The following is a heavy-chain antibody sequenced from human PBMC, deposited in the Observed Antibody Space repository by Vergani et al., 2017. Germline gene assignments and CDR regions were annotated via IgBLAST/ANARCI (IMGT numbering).Heavy chain of an antibody. CDR2: ISYDGSNK. V-gene: IGHV3-30*03. Sequence: VQLLESGGGVVQPGRSLRLSCAASGFTFSSYGMHWVRQAPGKGLEWVAVISYDGSNKYYADSVKGRFTISRDNSKNTLYLQMNSLRAEDTAVYYCARDVGGYADYWGQGTLVTVSS. CDR1: GFTFSSYG. D-gene: IGHD3-22*01. CDR3: ARDVGGYADY. J-gene: IGHJ4*02.